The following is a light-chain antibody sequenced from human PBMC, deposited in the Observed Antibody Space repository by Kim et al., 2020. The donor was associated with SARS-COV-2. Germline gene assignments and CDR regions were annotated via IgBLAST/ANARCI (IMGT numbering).Light chain of an antibody. V-gene: IGLV2-11*01. CDR3: CSYAGSYNWV. Sequence: QSVAISCTGTSSDVGGYNYVSWYQQYPGKGPKLMIYDVTRRPSGVTDRFSGSKSGNTASLTISGLQADDEADYYCCSYAGSYNWVFGGGTQLTVL. J-gene: IGLJ3*02. CDR2: DVT. CDR1: SSDVGGYNY.